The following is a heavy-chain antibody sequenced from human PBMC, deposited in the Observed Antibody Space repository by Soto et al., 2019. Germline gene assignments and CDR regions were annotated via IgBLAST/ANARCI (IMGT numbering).Heavy chain of an antibody. CDR2: ISYDGSNK. CDR1: GFTFSAYA. D-gene: IGHD1-20*01. Sequence: QVQLVESGGGGVQPGRSLRLACAASGFTFSAYAMHWVRQAPGKGLEWVAVISYDGSNKYYAVSVKDRFSISRDKDTLFLQMNSLRPEDTAVYLCTKDRQSIIIPSALGYFDFWGQGSLVTVSS. CDR3: TKDRQSIIIPSALGYFDF. V-gene: IGHV3-30*18. J-gene: IGHJ4*02.